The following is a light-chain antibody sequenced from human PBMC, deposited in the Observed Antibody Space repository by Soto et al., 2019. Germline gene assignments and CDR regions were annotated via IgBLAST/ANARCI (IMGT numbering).Light chain of an antibody. V-gene: IGKV3-11*01. CDR3: QQRSNWPRT. Sequence: EIVLTQSPATLSLSPGKRETLNCRVSQSVSSYLAWYQQKPGQAPRLLIYDASNRATGIPARFSGSGSGTDFTLTISSLEPEDFAVYYCQQRSNWPRTFGQGTKVDIK. J-gene: IGKJ1*01. CDR2: DAS. CDR1: QSVSSY.